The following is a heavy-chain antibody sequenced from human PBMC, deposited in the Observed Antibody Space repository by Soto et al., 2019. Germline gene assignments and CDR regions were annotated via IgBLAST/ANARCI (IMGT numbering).Heavy chain of an antibody. CDR3: ARVQWLPTGPTFTFDY. D-gene: IGHD6-19*01. J-gene: IGHJ4*02. CDR2: ISAYNGNT. V-gene: IGHV1-18*04. CDR1: GYTFTSYG. Sequence: QVQLVQSGAEVKKPGASVKVSCKASGYTFTSYGISWVRQAPGQGLEWMGWISAYNGNTNYAQKLQGRVTMTTDTSTSTAYLELRSLRADDTAVYYCARVQWLPTGPTFTFDYWGQGTLVTVSS.